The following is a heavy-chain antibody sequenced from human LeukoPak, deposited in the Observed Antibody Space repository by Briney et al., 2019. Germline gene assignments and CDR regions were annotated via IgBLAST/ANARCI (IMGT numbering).Heavy chain of an antibody. V-gene: IGHV3-30*18. D-gene: IGHD4-17*01. CDR3: AKSTTVTQRGYFDY. CDR2: ISYDGSNK. Sequence: GGSLRLSCAASGFTFSSYGMHWVLQAPAKGLEWVAIISYDGSNKYYADSVKGRFTISRDNSKNTLYLQMNSLRAEDTAVYYCAKSTTVTQRGYFDYWGQGTLVTVSS. J-gene: IGHJ4*02. CDR1: GFTFSSYG.